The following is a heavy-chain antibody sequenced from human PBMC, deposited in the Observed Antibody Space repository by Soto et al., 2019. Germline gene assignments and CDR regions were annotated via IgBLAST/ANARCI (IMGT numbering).Heavy chain of an antibody. CDR2: IAWDDDK. Sequence: SGPTLVNPTQTLTLTCTFSGFSLSTSGMCVSWIRQPPGKALEWLAFIAWDDDKYYNTSLKTRLTISKDTSKNQVVLTMTNMDPVDTATYYCARISLGRYYYGMDVWGQGTTVTVS. CDR1: GFSLSTSGMC. CDR3: ARISLGRYYYGMDV. D-gene: IGHD3-16*01. V-gene: IGHV2-70*01. J-gene: IGHJ6*02.